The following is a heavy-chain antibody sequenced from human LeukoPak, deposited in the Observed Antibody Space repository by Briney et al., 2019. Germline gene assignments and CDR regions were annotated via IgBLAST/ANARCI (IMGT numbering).Heavy chain of an antibody. D-gene: IGHD3-3*01. J-gene: IGHJ4*02. V-gene: IGHV1-18*01. Sequence: ASVKVSCKASGYTFTSYGISWVRQAPGQGLEWMGWISAYNGNTNYAQKLQGRVTMTTDTSTSTAYMELRSLRSDDTAVYYCARVYYDFWSGPADLYYFDYWGQGTLVTVSS. CDR2: ISAYNGNT. CDR1: GYTFTSYG. CDR3: ARVYYDFWSGPADLYYFDY.